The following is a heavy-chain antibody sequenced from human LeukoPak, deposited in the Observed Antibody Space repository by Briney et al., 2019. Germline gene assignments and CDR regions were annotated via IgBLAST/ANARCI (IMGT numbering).Heavy chain of an antibody. D-gene: IGHD1-26*01. J-gene: IGHJ6*03. Sequence: PSETLSLTCAVSGGSISSGGYSWSWPRQPPGKGLEWIGYIYYSGSTYYNPSLKSRVTISVDTSKNQFSLKLSSVTAADTAVYYCARTPGSYYYYYYMDVWGKGTTVTVSS. CDR3: ARTPGSYYYYYYMDV. CDR1: GGSISSGGYS. CDR2: IYYSGST. V-gene: IGHV4-30-4*07.